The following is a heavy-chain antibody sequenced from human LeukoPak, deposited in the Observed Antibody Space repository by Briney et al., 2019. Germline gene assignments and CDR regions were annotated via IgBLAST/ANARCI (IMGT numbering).Heavy chain of an antibody. J-gene: IGHJ6*02. CDR2: IYYSGST. CDR1: GGSVSSGSYY. D-gene: IGHD5-24*01. Sequence: TSETLSLTCTVSGGSVSSGSYYWSWIRQPPGKGLEWIGYIYYSGSTYYNPSLKSRVTISVDTSKNQFSLKLSSVTAADTAVYYCARVRLEMATIDYYYYGMDVWGQGTTVTVSS. V-gene: IGHV4-61*01. CDR3: ARVRLEMATIDYYYYGMDV.